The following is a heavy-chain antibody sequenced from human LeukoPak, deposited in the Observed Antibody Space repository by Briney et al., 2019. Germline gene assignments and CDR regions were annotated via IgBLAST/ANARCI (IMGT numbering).Heavy chain of an antibody. CDR2: IYTSGST. V-gene: IGHV4-4*09. J-gene: IGHJ4*02. Sequence: SETLSLTCTVYGGSISSYYWSWLRQPPGKGLEWIGYIYTSGSTNYNPSLKSRVSISVDTSKIHFSLKLSSVTAADTAVYYCARSSGSSGPFDYWGQGTLVTVSS. D-gene: IGHD6-25*01. CDR1: GGSISSYY. CDR3: ARSSGSSGPFDY.